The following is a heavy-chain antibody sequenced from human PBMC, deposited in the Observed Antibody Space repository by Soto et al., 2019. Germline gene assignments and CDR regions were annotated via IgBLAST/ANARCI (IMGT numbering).Heavy chain of an antibody. D-gene: IGHD2-8*01. CDR1: GFTFSSYG. CDR2: ISYDGSNK. CDR3: AKDANGDYQPDYYYYYYMDV. V-gene: IGHV3-30*18. J-gene: IGHJ6*03. Sequence: GGSLRLSCAASGFTFSSYGMHWVRQAPGKGLEWVAVISYDGSNKYYADSVKGRFTISRDNSKNTLYLQMNSLRAEDTAVYYCAKDANGDYQPDYYYYYYMDVWGKGTTVTVSS.